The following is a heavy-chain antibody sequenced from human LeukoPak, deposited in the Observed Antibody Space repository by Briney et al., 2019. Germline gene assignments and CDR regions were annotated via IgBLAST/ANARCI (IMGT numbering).Heavy chain of an antibody. CDR3: AREGDYGDYFDY. J-gene: IGHJ4*02. CDR2: INRDGSST. D-gene: IGHD4-17*01. CDR1: GFTLSSSW. V-gene: IGHV3-74*01. Sequence: GGSLRLSCAASGFTLSSSWMHWVRQAPGKGLVWVSRINRDGSSTSYADSVKGRFTISRDNAKNTLYLQMNSLRAEDTAVYYSAREGDYGDYFDYWGQGTLVTVSS.